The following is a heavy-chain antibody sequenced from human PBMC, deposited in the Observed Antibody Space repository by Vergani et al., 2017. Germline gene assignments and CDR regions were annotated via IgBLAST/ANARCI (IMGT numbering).Heavy chain of an antibody. CDR2: IYHGGMT. J-gene: IGHJ5*01. Sequence: QVHLHESGSGLVKPSETLSLTCSVSNYSIGRDYFWVWIRRSPGKGLEYIASIYHGGMTYYNPSLKSRATISIDPSENVIYFRLTSVTAADTALYHCARHGGSGNYYHWFDSWGQGTLVIVSS. V-gene: IGHV4-38-2*02. D-gene: IGHD3-10*01. CDR3: ARHGGSGNYYHWFDS. CDR1: NYSIGRDYF.